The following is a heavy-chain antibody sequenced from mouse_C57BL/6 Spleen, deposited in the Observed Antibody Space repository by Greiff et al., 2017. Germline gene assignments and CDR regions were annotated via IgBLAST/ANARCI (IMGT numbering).Heavy chain of an antibody. V-gene: IGHV1-26*01. CDR3: AGGGYGGSAWFAY. J-gene: IGHJ3*01. CDR2: INPNNGGT. CDR1: GYTFTDYY. D-gene: IGHD3-1*01. Sequence: EVQLQQSGPELVKPGASVKISCKASGYTFTDYYMNWVKQSHGKSLEWIGDINPNNGGTSYNQKFKGKATLTVDKSSSTAYMELRSLTSEDSAVYYCAGGGYGGSAWFAYWGQGTLVTVSA.